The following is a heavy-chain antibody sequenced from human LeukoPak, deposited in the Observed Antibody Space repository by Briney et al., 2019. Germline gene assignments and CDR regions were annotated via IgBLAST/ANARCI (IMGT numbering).Heavy chain of an antibody. J-gene: IGHJ6*03. V-gene: IGHV1-69*13. D-gene: IGHD1-26*01. Sequence: ASVKVSCKASGGTFSSYAISWVRQAPGQGLEWMGGIIPIFGTANYAQKFQGRVTITADESTSTAYMELSSLRSEDTAVYYCASRTSGSPGGYYYYYMDVWGKGTTVTISS. CDR2: IIPIFGTA. CDR3: ASRTSGSPGGYYYYYMDV. CDR1: GGTFSSYA.